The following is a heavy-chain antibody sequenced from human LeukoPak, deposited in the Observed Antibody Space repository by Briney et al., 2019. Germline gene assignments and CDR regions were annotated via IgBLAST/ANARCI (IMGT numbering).Heavy chain of an antibody. CDR3: ARDLSAGSGLFDH. CDR2: LYTNGDT. CDR1: GFAVSYNY. J-gene: IGHJ4*02. Sequence: GGSLRLSCAVSGFAVSYNYMGWVRQAPGKGLEWVSLLYTNGDTDYADSVKGRFTISRDNSKNTVFLQMNSLRADDTAVYYCARDLSAGSGLFDHWGQGTRVIVSS. D-gene: IGHD3-10*01. V-gene: IGHV3-53*01.